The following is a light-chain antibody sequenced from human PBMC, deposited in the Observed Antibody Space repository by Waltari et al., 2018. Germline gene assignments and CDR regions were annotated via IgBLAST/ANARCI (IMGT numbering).Light chain of an antibody. J-gene: IGLJ3*02. CDR2: DVT. Sequence: QSALTQPASVSGTPGQSITISCTGTSSDIGTYNFVSWYQQHPGKVPKLMIFDVTKRSSGVSDRFFGSKSANTASLTISGLQAEDEANYYCTSYTTSSTWVFGGGTRLTVL. CDR3: TSYTTSSTWV. V-gene: IGLV2-14*01. CDR1: SSDIGTYNF.